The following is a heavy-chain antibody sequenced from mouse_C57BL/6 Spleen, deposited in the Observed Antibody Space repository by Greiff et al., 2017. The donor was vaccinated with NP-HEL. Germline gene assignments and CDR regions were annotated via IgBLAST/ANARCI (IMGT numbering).Heavy chain of an antibody. CDR3: AREAYYSNYGLLDY. V-gene: IGHV1-82*01. Sequence: VQLQQSGPELVKPGASVKISCTASGYAFSSSWMNWVKQRPGKGLEWIGRIYPGDGDTNYNGKFKGKATLTADKSSSTAYMQLSSLTSEDSAVYFCAREAYYSNYGLLDYWGQGTTLTVSS. D-gene: IGHD2-5*01. J-gene: IGHJ2*01. CDR1: GYAFSSSW. CDR2: IYPGDGDT.